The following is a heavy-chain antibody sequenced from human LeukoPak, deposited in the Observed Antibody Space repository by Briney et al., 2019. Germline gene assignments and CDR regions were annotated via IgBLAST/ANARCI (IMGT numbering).Heavy chain of an antibody. J-gene: IGHJ6*04. Sequence: SGGSLRLSCAASGFTFSSYSMNWVRQAPGKGLEWVSSISSSSSYIYYADPVKGRFTISRDNAKNSLYLQMNSLRAEDTAVYYCASNYYYYYGMDVWGKGTTVTVSS. CDR2: ISSSSSYI. V-gene: IGHV3-21*01. CDR1: GFTFSSYS. CDR3: ASNYYYYYGMDV.